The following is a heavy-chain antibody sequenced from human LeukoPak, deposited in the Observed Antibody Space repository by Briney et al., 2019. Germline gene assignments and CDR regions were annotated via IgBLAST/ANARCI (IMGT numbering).Heavy chain of an antibody. V-gene: IGHV3-23*01. CDR3: ARDCSSTSCSTTGYYYYMDV. Sequence: GGALRLSCAASGFTFSSHGMNWVRQAPGKGLEWVSGISPSGGITYYTDSVKGRFTISRDNSKNTVSLQMNSLRAEDTALYYCARDCSSTSCSTTGYYYYMDVWGKGTTVTVSS. D-gene: IGHD2-2*02. CDR1: GFTFSSHG. CDR2: ISPSGGIT. J-gene: IGHJ6*03.